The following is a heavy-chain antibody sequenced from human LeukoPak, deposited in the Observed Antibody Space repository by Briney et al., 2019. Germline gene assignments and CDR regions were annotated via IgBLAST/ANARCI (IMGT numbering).Heavy chain of an antibody. CDR2: INWNGGST. CDR1: GFTFDDYG. Sequence: GGSLRLSCAASGFTFDDYGMSWVRQAPGKGLEWVSGINWNGGSTGYADSVKGRFTISRDNAKNLLYLQMNSLRAEDTAVYYCAVGANPGAFDYWGQGTLVTVSS. J-gene: IGHJ4*02. CDR3: AVGANPGAFDY. D-gene: IGHD1-26*01. V-gene: IGHV3-20*04.